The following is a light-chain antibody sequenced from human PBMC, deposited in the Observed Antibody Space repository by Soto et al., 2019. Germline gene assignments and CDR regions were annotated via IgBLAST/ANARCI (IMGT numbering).Light chain of an antibody. Sequence: SLVTVSLKKREKXTXSSRASQTVTDYLAWYQQKPGQANRLIIYDASKRATGITDRLSGSGSGTDFTLSISRLEPEDFAVYYCQLYASLLWTFSQGTK. CDR3: QLYASLLWT. V-gene: IGKV3-20*01. CDR2: DAS. J-gene: IGKJ1*01. CDR1: QTVTDY.